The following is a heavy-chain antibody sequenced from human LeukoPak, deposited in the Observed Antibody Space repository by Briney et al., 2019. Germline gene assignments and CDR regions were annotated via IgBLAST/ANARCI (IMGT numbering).Heavy chain of an antibody. CDR3: ARDWLRYGTIPYYYHGMDV. J-gene: IGHJ6*02. Sequence: ASVKVSCKASGYTFTGYYMHWVRQAPGQGLEWMGRINPNSGGTNYAQKFQGRVTMTRDTSISTAYMELSRLRSDDTAVYYCARDWLRYGTIPYYYHGMDVWGQGTTVTVSS. V-gene: IGHV1-2*06. CDR1: GYTFTGYY. CDR2: INPNSGGT. D-gene: IGHD3-3*01.